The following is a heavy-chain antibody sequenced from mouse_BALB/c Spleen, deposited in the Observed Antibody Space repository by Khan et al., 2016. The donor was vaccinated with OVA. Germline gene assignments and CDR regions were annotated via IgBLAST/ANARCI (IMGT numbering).Heavy chain of an antibody. CDR3: ARDGNDVGWFAY. Sequence: VQLQQSGAELVKPGASVKLSCTASGFNIKDTYMHWVKQRPEQGLEWIGRIDPANGNTKYDPKFQGKATITADTSSNTAYLQLSSLTSEDTAVYYCARDGNDVGWFAYWGQGTLVTVSA. CDR2: IDPANGNT. J-gene: IGHJ3*01. CDR1: GFNIKDTY. D-gene: IGHD2-2*01. V-gene: IGHV14-3*02.